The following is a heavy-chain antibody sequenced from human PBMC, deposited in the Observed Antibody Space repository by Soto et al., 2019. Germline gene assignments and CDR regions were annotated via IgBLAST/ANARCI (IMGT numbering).Heavy chain of an antibody. V-gene: IGHV1-69*13. CDR2: VIPIFGTA. J-gene: IGHJ4*02. Sequence: SVKVSCKASGGTFSRYAISWVRQAPGQGLEWMGGVIPIFGTANYAQKFQGRVTITADESTSTAYMELSSLRSEDTAVYYCASKEEVAAGFDYWGQGTLVTVSS. CDR3: ASKEEVAAGFDY. CDR1: GGTFSRYA. D-gene: IGHD6-19*01.